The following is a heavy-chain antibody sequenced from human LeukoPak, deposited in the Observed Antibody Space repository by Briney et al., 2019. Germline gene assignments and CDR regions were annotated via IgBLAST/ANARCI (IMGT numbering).Heavy chain of an antibody. CDR2: ISTSSSYI. CDR3: ARYRMVSYYFDN. V-gene: IGHV3-21*01. Sequence: GGSLRLSCAASGFTFSSYAMSWVRQAPGKGLEWVSSISTSSSYIYYADSVKGRFTISRDNANNMVYLQMNSLRAEDTAVYYCARYRMVSYYFDNWGQGSLVTVSS. J-gene: IGHJ4*02. D-gene: IGHD2-21*01. CDR1: GFTFSSYA.